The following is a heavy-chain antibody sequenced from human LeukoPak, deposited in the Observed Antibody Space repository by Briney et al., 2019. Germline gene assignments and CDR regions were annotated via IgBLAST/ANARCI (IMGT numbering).Heavy chain of an antibody. Sequence: GGSLRLSCAASGFTFSSYSMNWVRQAPGKGLEWASSISSSSSYIYYADSVKGRFTISRDNAKNSLYLQMNSLRAEDTAVYYCARVEIAGDYYMDVWGKGTTVTVSS. CDR1: GFTFSSYS. D-gene: IGHD6-13*01. CDR2: ISSSSSYI. V-gene: IGHV3-21*01. J-gene: IGHJ6*03. CDR3: ARVEIAGDYYMDV.